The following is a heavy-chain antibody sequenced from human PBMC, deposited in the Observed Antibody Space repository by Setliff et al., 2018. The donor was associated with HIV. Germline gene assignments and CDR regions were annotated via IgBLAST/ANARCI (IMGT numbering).Heavy chain of an antibody. D-gene: IGHD3-16*02. CDR2: IYTSGST. J-gene: IGHJ4*02. CDR3: ARAHYDYVWGSYRHIDY. CDR1: GGSISSGSNY. V-gene: IGHV4-61*09. Sequence: SETLSLTCTVSGGSISSGSNYWSWIRQPAGKGLEWIGHIYTSGSTNYNPSLKSRVTISLDTSKNQFSLKLSSVTAADTAVYYCARAHYDYVWGSYRHIDYWGQGTLVTVSS.